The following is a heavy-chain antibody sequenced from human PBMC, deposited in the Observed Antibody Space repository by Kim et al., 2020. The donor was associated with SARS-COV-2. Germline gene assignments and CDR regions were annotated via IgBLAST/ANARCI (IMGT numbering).Heavy chain of an antibody. CDR3: ARAKRLDTAMLLDY. V-gene: IGHV3-64*01. J-gene: IGHJ4*02. D-gene: IGHD5-18*01. Sequence: ANSVKGRFTISRDNSKNTLYLQMGSLRAEDMAVYYCARAKRLDTAMLLDYWGQGTLVTVSS.